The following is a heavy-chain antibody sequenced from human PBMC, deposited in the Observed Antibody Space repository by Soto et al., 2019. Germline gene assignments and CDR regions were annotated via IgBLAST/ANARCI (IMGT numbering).Heavy chain of an antibody. CDR1: GITFIYAW. CDR2: IKSQASGGTI. V-gene: IGHV3-15*07. J-gene: IGHJ4*02. Sequence: PGGSLRLSCAASGITFIYAWMDWVRQAPGKRLEWVGRIKSQASGGTIDYAAPVKGRFTISRDDSKNTVYLQMDSLKTEDTAVYYCTHLLSLAHPYSYLWGQGTQVTAS. CDR3: THLLSLAHPYSYL. D-gene: IGHD2-21*01.